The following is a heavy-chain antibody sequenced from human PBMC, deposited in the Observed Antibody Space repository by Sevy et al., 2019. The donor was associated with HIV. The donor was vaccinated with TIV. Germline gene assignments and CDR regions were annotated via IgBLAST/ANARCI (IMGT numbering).Heavy chain of an antibody. J-gene: IGHJ4*02. D-gene: IGHD3-22*01. CDR1: GGSISSGGYY. Sequence: SETLSLTCTVSGGSISSGGYYWSWIRQHPGKGLEWIGYIYYSGSTYYNPSLKSRVTISVDTSKNQFSLKLSSVTAADTAVYYCARELYYYDGSGPQGYFDYWGQGTLVTVSS. V-gene: IGHV4-31*03. CDR2: IYYSGST. CDR3: ARELYYYDGSGPQGYFDY.